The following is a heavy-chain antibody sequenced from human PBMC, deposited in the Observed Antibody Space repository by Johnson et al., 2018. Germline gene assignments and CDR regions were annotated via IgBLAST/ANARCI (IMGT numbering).Heavy chain of an antibody. V-gene: IGHV6-1*01. J-gene: IGHJ6*02. D-gene: IGHD4-17*01. CDR1: GDSVSNHSAG. CDR2: TYYRSKCYK. CDR3: AEGALGTTVRYDYGMDV. Sequence: QVQLQQSGPGLVKSSQTLSLTCDISGDSVSNHSAGWNWIRQSPSRGLEWLGRTYYRSKCYKDYAMSVKSRITISPDTSKNQLSMKLNSVSPEDTAVYYCAEGALGTTVRYDYGMDVWGQGTTVTVSS.